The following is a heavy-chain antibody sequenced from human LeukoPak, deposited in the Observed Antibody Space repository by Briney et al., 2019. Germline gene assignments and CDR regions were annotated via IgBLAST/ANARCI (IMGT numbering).Heavy chain of an antibody. CDR1: GFTFSSYS. CDR2: ISSSSSTI. V-gene: IGHV3-48*04. CDR3: ANAYSSSLKWFDP. J-gene: IGHJ5*02. Sequence: GGSLRLSCAASGFTFSSYSMNWVRQAPGKGLEWVSYISSSSSTIYYADSVKGRFTISRDNAKNSLYLQMNSLRAEDTAVYYCANAYSSSLKWFDPWGQGTLVTVSS. D-gene: IGHD6-13*01.